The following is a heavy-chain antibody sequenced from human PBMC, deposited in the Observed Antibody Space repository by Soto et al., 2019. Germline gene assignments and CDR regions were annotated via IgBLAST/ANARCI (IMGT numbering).Heavy chain of an antibody. V-gene: IGHV1-69*13. CDR1: GGTFSSYA. CDR2: IIPIFGTA. D-gene: IGHD5-12*01. CDR3: ARGMATIPFRWFDP. J-gene: IGHJ5*02. Sequence: ASVKFSCKTSGGTFSSYAISWVRQAPGQGLEWMGGIIPIFGTANYAQKFQGRVTITAXXXXSXXXMXLXXLRXEXTAVYYCARGMATIPFRWFDPWGQGTLVTVSS.